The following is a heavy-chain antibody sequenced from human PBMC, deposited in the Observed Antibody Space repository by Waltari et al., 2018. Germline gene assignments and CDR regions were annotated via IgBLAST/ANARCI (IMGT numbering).Heavy chain of an antibody. D-gene: IGHD1-26*01. CDR1: GNTVNDYY. V-gene: IGHV1-2*02. J-gene: IGHJ4*02. CDR3: ARDGIGGAHLDY. CDR2: INPKTGGT. Sequence: VQLVQSGAEAKKPEASVKVPCQASGNTVNDYYIYWVRQAPGQGLEWVGYINPKTGGTAFAQKFRGRVTMTSDTSISTADMELSGLTSDDTAVYYCARDGIGGAHLDYWGQGTLVTVSS.